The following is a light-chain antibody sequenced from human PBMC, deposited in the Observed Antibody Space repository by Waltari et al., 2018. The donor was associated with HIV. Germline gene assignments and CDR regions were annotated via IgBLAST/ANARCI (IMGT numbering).Light chain of an antibody. V-gene: IGLV3-1*01. CDR2: QDT. J-gene: IGLJ2*01. CDR1: KLGDKY. CDR3: QAWDSSAVV. Sequence: SYELTQPPSVSVSPGQTATITCPGDKLGDKYVPWYQQRPGQSHLLVIYQDTGRPSGIPERLSGSNSGNTATLTISGTQAMDEADYYCQAWDSSAVVFGGGTKLTVL.